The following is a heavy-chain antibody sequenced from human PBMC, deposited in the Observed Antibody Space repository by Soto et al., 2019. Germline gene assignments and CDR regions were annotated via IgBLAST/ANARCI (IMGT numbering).Heavy chain of an antibody. V-gene: IGHV3-7*01. J-gene: IGHJ4*02. CDR1: GFTFSSYW. D-gene: IGHD3-22*01. CDR3: ARCLEYDSSGYYGY. Sequence: GGSLRLSCAASGFTFSSYWMSWVRQAPGKGLEWVANIKQDGSEEYYVDSVKGRFTISRDNAKNSLYLQMNSLRAEDTAVYYCARCLEYDSSGYYGYWGQGTLVTVSS. CDR2: IKQDGSEE.